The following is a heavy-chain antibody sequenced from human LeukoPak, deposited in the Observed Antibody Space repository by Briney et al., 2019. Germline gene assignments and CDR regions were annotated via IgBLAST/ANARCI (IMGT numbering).Heavy chain of an antibody. CDR3: AGSGDSSSSGVNFDY. CDR1: GFTFSSYG. CDR2: ISYDGSNK. Sequence: SGGSLRLSCAASGFTFSSYGMHWVRQAPGKGLEWVAVISYDGSNKYYADSVKGRFTISRDNSKNTLYLQMNSLRAEDTAVYYCAGSGDSSSSGVNFDYWGQGTLVTVSS. J-gene: IGHJ4*02. V-gene: IGHV3-30*03. D-gene: IGHD6-6*01.